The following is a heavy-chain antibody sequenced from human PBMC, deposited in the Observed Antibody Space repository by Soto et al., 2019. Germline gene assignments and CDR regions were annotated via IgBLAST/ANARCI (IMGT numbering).Heavy chain of an antibody. V-gene: IGHV4-39*01. J-gene: IGHJ5*02. CDR2: IYYSGST. CDR1: GGSVSSSSYY. Sequence: SETLSLTCTVSGGSVSSSSYYWGWINKPPGKGLEWIGSIYYSGSTYYNPSLKSRVTISVDTSKNQFSLKLSSVTAADTAVYYCARHSYYYGSTYGCWLDPWGQGTLVTVSS. D-gene: IGHD3-10*01. CDR3: ARHSYYYGSTYGCWLDP.